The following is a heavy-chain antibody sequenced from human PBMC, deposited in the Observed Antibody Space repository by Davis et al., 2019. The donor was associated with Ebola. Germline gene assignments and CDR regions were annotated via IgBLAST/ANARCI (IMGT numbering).Heavy chain of an antibody. CDR1: GFTFSSYG. Sequence: GESLKISCAAPGFTFSSYGMHWVRQAPGKGLEWVAVISYDGSNKYYADSVKGRFTISRDNSKNTLYLQMNSLRAEDTAVYYCAKGSVTIFGVAPDYYGMDVWGKGTTVTVSS. CDR2: ISYDGSNK. V-gene: IGHV3-30*18. D-gene: IGHD3-3*01. J-gene: IGHJ6*04. CDR3: AKGSVTIFGVAPDYYGMDV.